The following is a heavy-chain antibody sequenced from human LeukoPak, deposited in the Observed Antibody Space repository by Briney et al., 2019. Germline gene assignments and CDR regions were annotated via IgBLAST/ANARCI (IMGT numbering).Heavy chain of an antibody. CDR1: GFSFGGYS. CDR3: ARDRQSIYRRVTCCNHFDY. D-gene: IGHD3-16*02. J-gene: IGHJ4*02. V-gene: IGHV3-48*02. Sequence: PGGSLRLSCAASGFSFGGYSMNWVRQAPGKGLEWVAYISRSGDYPSYTDSVKGRFTISRDNAKNSVYLQMNSLSDEATVVYYCARDRQSIYRRVTCCNHFDYWGQGILVTVSS. CDR2: ISRSGDYP.